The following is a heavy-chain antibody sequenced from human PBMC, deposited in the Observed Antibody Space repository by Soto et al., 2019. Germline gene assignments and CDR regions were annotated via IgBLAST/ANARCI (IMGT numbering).Heavy chain of an antibody. Sequence: PSETLSLTCAVSGGSISSGGYSWSWIRQPPGKGLEWIGYIYHSGSTYYNPSLKSRVTISVDRSKNQFSLKLSSVTAADTAVYYCARAVAAVHFDYWGQGTLVTVS. J-gene: IGHJ4*02. CDR3: ARAVAAVHFDY. V-gene: IGHV4-30-2*01. CDR2: IYHSGST. D-gene: IGHD6-13*01. CDR1: GGSISSGGYS.